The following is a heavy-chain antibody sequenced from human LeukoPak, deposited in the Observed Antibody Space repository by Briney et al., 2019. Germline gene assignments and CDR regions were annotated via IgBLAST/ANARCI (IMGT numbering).Heavy chain of an antibody. V-gene: IGHV3-21*01. Sequence: GGSLRLSCAASGFTFSSDSMNWVRQARGKGLEWVSSISSSSSYIYYADSVKGRFTMSRGNAKNSLYLQMNSLRAEDTAVYYCARDRLYGSGIFDIWGQGTMVTVSS. CDR3: ARDRLYGSGIFDI. CDR2: ISSSSSYI. D-gene: IGHD3-10*01. CDR1: GFTFSSDS. J-gene: IGHJ3*02.